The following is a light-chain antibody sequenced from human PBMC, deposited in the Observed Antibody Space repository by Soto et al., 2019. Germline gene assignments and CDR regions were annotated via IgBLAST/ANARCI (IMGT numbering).Light chain of an antibody. CDR3: QQDSSWPLT. Sequence: EILITRSPATLSVSPVERVTLACMASQDIRSSLAWYQQKPGQAPRLLIYGASIRATGVPATFSGSGSGTEFTLSISSLQSEHLGVYYCQQDSSWPLTFGGGTKVDIK. J-gene: IGKJ4*01. CDR1: QDIRSS. V-gene: IGKV3-15*01. CDR2: GAS.